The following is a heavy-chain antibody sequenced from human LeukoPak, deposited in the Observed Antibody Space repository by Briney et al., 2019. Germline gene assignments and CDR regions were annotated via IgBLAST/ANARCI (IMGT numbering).Heavy chain of an antibody. CDR3: AREWLVGADLGYYGMDV. J-gene: IGHJ6*02. Sequence: ASVKVSCKASGYTFTGYYMHWVRQAPGQGLEWMGWINPNSGGTNYAQKFQGWVTMTRDTSISTAYMELSRLRSDDTAVYYCAREWLVGADLGYYGMDVWGQGTTVTVPS. D-gene: IGHD1-26*01. V-gene: IGHV1-2*04. CDR1: GYTFTGYY. CDR2: INPNSGGT.